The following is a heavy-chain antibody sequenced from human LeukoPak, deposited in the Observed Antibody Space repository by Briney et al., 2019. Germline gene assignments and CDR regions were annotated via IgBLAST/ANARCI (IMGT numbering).Heavy chain of an antibody. CDR3: ARYYYDSSGYYIGGHFDY. V-gene: IGHV4-59*11. CDR2: IYYSGST. D-gene: IGHD3-22*01. J-gene: IGHJ4*02. CDR1: GGSISSHY. Sequence: SETLSLTCTVSGGSISSHYWSWIRQPPGKGLEWIGYIYYSGSTNYNPSLKSRVTISVDTSKNQFSLKLSSVTAADTAVYYCARYYYDSSGYYIGGHFDYWGQGTLVTVSS.